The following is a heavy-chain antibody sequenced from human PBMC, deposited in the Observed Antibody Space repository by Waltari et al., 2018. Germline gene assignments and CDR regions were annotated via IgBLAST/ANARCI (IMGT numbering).Heavy chain of an antibody. Sequence: EVQLVESGGGLVQPGGSLRLSCAASGISVSSFWMTWVRQAPGKGLEWVANIKQDGSEEYYVDSVKGRFTISKDNAKNSLYLQMNSLRAEDTAVYFCARERRGQSGWYYFDFWGKGSLVTVSS. D-gene: IGHD6-19*01. V-gene: IGHV3-7*01. CDR2: IKQDGSEE. J-gene: IGHJ4*02. CDR1: GISVSSFW. CDR3: ARERRGQSGWYYFDF.